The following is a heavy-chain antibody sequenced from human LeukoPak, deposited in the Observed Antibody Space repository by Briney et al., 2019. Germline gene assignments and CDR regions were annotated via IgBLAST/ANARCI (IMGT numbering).Heavy chain of an antibody. V-gene: IGHV3-9*01. CDR1: GFTFDDYA. D-gene: IGHD3-3*01. CDR2: ISWNSGSI. J-gene: IGHJ4*02. Sequence: GGSLRLSCAASGFTFDDYAMHWVRQAPAKGLEWVSGISWNSGSIGYADSVKGRFTISRDNAKNSMYLQMNSLRAEDTALYYCAKESIFGVGFDYWGQGTLVTVSS. CDR3: AKESIFGVGFDY.